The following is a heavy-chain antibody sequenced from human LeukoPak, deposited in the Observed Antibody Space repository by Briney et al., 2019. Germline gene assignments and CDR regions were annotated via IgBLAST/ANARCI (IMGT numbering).Heavy chain of an antibody. CDR1: GFTFDDYA. CDR3: AKSGSVAADYYYYYMDV. J-gene: IGHJ6*03. D-gene: IGHD3-10*01. V-gene: IGHV3-43*02. Sequence: PGGSLRLSCAASGFTFDDYAMHWVRQAPGKGLEWVSLISGDGGSTYYADSVKGRFTISRDNSKNSLYLQMNSLRTEDTALYYCAKSGSVAADYYYYYMDVWGKGTTVTVSS. CDR2: ISGDGGST.